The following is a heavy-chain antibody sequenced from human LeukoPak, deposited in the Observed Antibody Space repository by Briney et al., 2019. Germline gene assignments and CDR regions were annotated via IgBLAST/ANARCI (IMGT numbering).Heavy chain of an antibody. V-gene: IGHV1-18*01. Sequence: ASVTVSCKASGYTFTSYGISWVRQAPGQGLEWMGWISAYNGNTNYAQKLQGRVTMTTDTSTSTAYMELRSLRSDDTAVYYCARDPTAADSSGLGGEDYFDYWGQGTLVTVSS. D-gene: IGHD3-22*01. J-gene: IGHJ4*02. CDR1: GYTFTSYG. CDR2: ISAYNGNT. CDR3: ARDPTAADSSGLGGEDYFDY.